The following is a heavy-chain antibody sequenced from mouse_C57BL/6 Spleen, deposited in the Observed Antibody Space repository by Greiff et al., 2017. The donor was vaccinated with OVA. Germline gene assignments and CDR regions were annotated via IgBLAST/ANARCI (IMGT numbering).Heavy chain of an antibody. Sequence: EVKLQQSGPELVKPGASVKMSCKASGYTFTDYNMHWVKQSHGQSLEWIGYINPNNGGTSYNQKFKGKATLTVNKSSSTAYMELRSLTSEDSAVYYCARDGSSYYYAMDYWGQGTSVTVSS. J-gene: IGHJ4*01. CDR1: GYTFTDYN. CDR3: ARDGSSYYYAMDY. CDR2: INPNNGGT. V-gene: IGHV1-22*01. D-gene: IGHD1-1*01.